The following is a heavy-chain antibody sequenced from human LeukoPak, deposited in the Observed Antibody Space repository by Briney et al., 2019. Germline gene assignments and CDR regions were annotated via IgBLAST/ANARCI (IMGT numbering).Heavy chain of an antibody. J-gene: IGHJ5*02. CDR2: IIPIFGTA. V-gene: IGHV1-69*01. D-gene: IGHD6-19*01. CDR1: GGTFSNYA. Sequence: SVKVSCKASGGTFSNYAISWVRQAPGQGLERMGGIIPIFGTANYAQKFQGRVTITADESTSTAYMELSSLRSEDTAVYYCARTSPYSSGWYNWFDPWGQGTLVTVSS. CDR3: ARTSPYSSGWYNWFDP.